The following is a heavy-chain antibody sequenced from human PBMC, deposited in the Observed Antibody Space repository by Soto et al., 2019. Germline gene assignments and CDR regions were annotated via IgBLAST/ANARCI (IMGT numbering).Heavy chain of an antibody. CDR3: ATDCSGGSCRLYYYYYYGMDV. J-gene: IGHJ6*02. Sequence: GGSLRLSCAASGFTFSSYAMSWVRQAPGRGLEWVSAISGSGGSTYYADSVKGWFTISRDNSKNTLYLQMNSLRAEDTAVYYCATDCSGGSCRLYYYYYYGMDVWGQGTTVTVSS. V-gene: IGHV3-23*01. D-gene: IGHD2-15*01. CDR2: ISGSGGST. CDR1: GFTFSSYA.